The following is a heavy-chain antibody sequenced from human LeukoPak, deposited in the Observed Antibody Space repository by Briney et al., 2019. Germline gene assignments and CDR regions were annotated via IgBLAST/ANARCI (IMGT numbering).Heavy chain of an antibody. V-gene: IGHV1-2*02. J-gene: IGHJ4*02. CDR3: ASPAIYDSSGYPRAPIYF. Sequence: ASVKVSCKASGYTFTGYYMHWVRQAPGQGLEWMGWINPNSGGTNYAQKFQGRVTMTRDTSISTAYMELSRLRSDDTAVYYCASPAIYDSSGYPRAPIYFWSQGTLVTVSS. D-gene: IGHD3-22*01. CDR2: INPNSGGT. CDR1: GYTFTGYY.